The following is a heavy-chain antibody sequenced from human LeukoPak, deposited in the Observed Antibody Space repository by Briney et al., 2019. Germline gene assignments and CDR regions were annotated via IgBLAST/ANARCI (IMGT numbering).Heavy chain of an antibody. CDR1: GGSISSYY. J-gene: IGHJ3*02. CDR2: IYYSGST. Sequence: PSETLSLTCTVSGGSISSYYWSWIRQPPGKGLEWIGSIYYSGSTYYNPSLKSRVTISVDTSKNQFSLKLSSVTAADTAVYYCATMDEGAFDIWGQGTMVTVSS. D-gene: IGHD3-10*01. V-gene: IGHV4-59*12. CDR3: ATMDEGAFDI.